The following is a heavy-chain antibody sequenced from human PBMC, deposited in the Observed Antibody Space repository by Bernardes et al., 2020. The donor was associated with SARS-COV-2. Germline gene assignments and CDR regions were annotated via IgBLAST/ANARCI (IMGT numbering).Heavy chain of an antibody. CDR2: ISSSSSYI. D-gene: IGHD3-22*01. CDR1: GFTFSSYS. J-gene: IGHJ6*02. CDR3: ARDIFGDSSSYYYPYYYYYAMDV. Sequence: GGSLRLSCAASGFTFSSYSMNWVRQAPGKGLEWVSSISSSSSYIYYADSLKGRFTISRDNAKNSLYLQMNSLRAEDTAVFYCARDIFGDSSSYYYPYYYYYAMDVWGQGTTVTVSS. V-gene: IGHV3-21*01.